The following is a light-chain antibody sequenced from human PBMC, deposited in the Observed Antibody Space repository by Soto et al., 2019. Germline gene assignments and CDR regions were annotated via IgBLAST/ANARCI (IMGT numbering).Light chain of an antibody. Sequence: QSVLTQPASVSGSPGQSITISCTGTNSDVGGYNYVSWYQQHPGKAPKLMIFDVSNRPSEVSNRFSGSRSGNTASLTISGLQAEDGADYYCSSYTSSSTVVFGGGTKLTVL. CDR3: SSYTSSSTVV. J-gene: IGLJ2*01. CDR2: DVS. CDR1: NSDVGGYNY. V-gene: IGLV2-14*01.